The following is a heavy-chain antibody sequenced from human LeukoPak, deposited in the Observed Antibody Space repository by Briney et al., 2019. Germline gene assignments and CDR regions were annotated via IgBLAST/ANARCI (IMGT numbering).Heavy chain of an antibody. J-gene: IGHJ5*02. D-gene: IGHD4-17*01. CDR1: GGSISSSSYY. CDR3: ARYYGDYRNWFDP. V-gene: IGHV4-39*07. Sequence: SETLSLTCTVSGGSISSSSYYWGWIRQPPGKGLEWIGSIYYSGSTYYNPSLKSRVTISVDRSKNQFSLKLSSVTAADTAVYYCARYYGDYRNWFDPWGQGTLVTVSS. CDR2: IYYSGST.